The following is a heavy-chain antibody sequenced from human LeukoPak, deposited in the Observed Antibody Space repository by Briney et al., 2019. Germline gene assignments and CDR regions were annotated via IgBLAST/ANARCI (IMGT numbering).Heavy chain of an antibody. J-gene: IGHJ4*02. V-gene: IGHV3-7*01. D-gene: IGHD3-10*01. CDR3: ARDWNYGWDY. CDR1: GFTFSGYW. CDR2: IKQDGSEK. Sequence: PGGSLRLSCAASGFTFSGYWMSWVCQAPGEGLEWVTNIKQDGSEKYYVDSVKGRFTISRDNAENSLYLQMNSLRAEDTAVYYCARDWNYGWDYWGQGSLVTVSS.